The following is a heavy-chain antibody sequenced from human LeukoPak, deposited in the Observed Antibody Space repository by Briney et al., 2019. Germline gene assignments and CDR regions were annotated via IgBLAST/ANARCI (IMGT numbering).Heavy chain of an antibody. J-gene: IGHJ4*02. V-gene: IGHV3-23*01. D-gene: IGHD1-26*01. CDR3: AKAVPQTWELRYFDY. Sequence: GGSLRLSCAASGFTFSSYAMSWVRQAPGKGLEWVSAISGSGGSTYYADSVKGRFTISRDNSNNTLYLQMNRLRAEDTAVYYCAKAVPQTWELRYFDYWGQGTLVTVSS. CDR2: ISGSGGST. CDR1: GFTFSSYA.